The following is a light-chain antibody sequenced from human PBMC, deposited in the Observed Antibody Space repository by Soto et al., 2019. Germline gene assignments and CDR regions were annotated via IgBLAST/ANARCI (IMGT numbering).Light chain of an antibody. J-gene: IGKJ1*01. CDR2: RAT. Sequence: EIKVENSPATLSVAREERTTLSCRASQSVTSNLAWYQQKRGQAPRLLIYRATARAAGIPVRFGGSGSGTEFTLTISRLQSEDFAIYYCQLYDDWPLKFRQGTKVDIK. CDR3: QLYDDWPLK. V-gene: IGKV3-15*01. CDR1: QSVTSN.